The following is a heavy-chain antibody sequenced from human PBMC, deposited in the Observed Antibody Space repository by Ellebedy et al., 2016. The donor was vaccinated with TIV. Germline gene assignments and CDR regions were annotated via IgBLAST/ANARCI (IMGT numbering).Heavy chain of an antibody. V-gene: IGHV3-66*01. D-gene: IGHD2-2*01. Sequence: GGSLRLSCAASGFSVRSYYTSWVRQAPGKGLAWVSVIYSGGSTYNEDSVKGRFTISRDTSKNTLNLQMNSLRAEDTAVYYCARVFSFPSRPYGIDVWGQGTTVTVSS. CDR2: IYSGGST. CDR3: ARVFSFPSRPYGIDV. CDR1: GFSVRSYY. J-gene: IGHJ6*02.